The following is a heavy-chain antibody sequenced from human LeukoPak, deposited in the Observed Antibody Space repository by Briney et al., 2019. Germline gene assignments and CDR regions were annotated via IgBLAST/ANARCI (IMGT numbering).Heavy chain of an antibody. Sequence: SSETLSLTCTVSGGTIRYNHWSWIRQSPGKGLEWIGYIYYNGSTNSNPSLKSRVTISVDMSKNQFSLKRGSVTAADTAVYYSAKKGGLFDYWGQGRLVTVSS. V-gene: IGHV4-59*01. CDR2: IYYNGST. CDR3: AKKGGLFDY. J-gene: IGHJ4*02. CDR1: GGTIRYNH. D-gene: IGHD2-15*01.